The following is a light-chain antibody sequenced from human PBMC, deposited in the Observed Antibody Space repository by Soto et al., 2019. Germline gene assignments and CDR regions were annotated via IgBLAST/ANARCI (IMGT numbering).Light chain of an antibody. Sequence: QSALTQPASVSGSPGQSITISCTGSSSDVGGYNYVSWYQQYPGKAPKLMIYEVSNRPSGVSNRFSGSKSGNTASLTISGLQAEDEADYYCSSFASGKTDVFGTGTKVTVL. V-gene: IGLV2-14*01. CDR3: SSFASGKTDV. CDR1: SSDVGGYNY. CDR2: EVS. J-gene: IGLJ1*01.